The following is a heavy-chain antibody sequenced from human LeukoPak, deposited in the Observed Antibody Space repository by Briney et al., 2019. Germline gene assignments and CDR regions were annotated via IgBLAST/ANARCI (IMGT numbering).Heavy chain of an antibody. CDR2: INPNSGGT. Sequence: ASVKVSCKASGYTFTGYYMHWVRQAPGQGPEWMGWINPNSGGTNYAQKFQGRVTMTRDTSISTAYMELSSLRSEDTAVYYCARTYSSSWNSAHAFDIWGQGTMVTVSS. D-gene: IGHD6-13*01. CDR3: ARTYSSSWNSAHAFDI. V-gene: IGHV1-2*02. J-gene: IGHJ3*02. CDR1: GYTFTGYY.